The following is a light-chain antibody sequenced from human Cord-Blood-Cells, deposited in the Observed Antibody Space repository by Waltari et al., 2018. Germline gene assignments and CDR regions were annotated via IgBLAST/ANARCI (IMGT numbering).Light chain of an antibody. CDR1: SSNIGSNT. CDR2: SNN. Sequence: QSVLTQPPSASGTPGQRVTISCSGSSSNIGSNTVNWSQQPPGTAPNPLIYSNNQRPSWVPGRFAGSKSGTSASLAISGLQSEEEADYYCAAWDDSLNGFWVFGGGTKLTVL. V-gene: IGLV1-44*01. J-gene: IGLJ3*02. CDR3: AAWDDSLNGFWV.